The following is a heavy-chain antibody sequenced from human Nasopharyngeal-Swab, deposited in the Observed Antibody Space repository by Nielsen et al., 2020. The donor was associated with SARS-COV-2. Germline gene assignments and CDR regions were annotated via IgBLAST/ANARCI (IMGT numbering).Heavy chain of an antibody. J-gene: IGHJ4*02. CDR3: AKEGSIIVGTFFDS. V-gene: IGHV3-23*01. CDR1: GFTFSNYA. Sequence: GGSLRLSCAASGFTFSNYAMSWVRQAPGKGLEWVSGISGSGGNTFVADSVKGRFTISRDNSKNTLYPQMSSLRVADTATYYCAKEGSIIVGTFFDSWGQGALVTVSS. D-gene: IGHD1-26*01. CDR2: ISGSGGNT.